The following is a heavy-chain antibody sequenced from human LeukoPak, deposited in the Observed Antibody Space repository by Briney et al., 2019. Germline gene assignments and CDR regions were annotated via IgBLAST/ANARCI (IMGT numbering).Heavy chain of an antibody. CDR2: IYYSGST. CDR1: GGSISSYY. CDR3: ASDYGSGILGLMDF. V-gene: IGHV4-59*12. D-gene: IGHD3-10*01. J-gene: IGHJ4*02. Sequence: SETLSLTCTVSGGSISSYYWSWIRQPPGKGLEWIGYIYYSGSTNYNPSLKSRVTISVDTSKNHFSLNLSSVTAADTAVYYCASDYGSGILGLMDFWGQGMLVTVSS.